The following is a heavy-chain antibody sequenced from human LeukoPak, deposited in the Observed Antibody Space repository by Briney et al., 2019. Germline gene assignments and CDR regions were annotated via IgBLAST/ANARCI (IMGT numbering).Heavy chain of an antibody. J-gene: IGHJ4*02. Sequence: GGSLSLSCAASGFTFSSYSMNWVRQAPGKGLEWVSSISSSSSYIYYADSVKGRFTISRDNAKNSLYLQMNSLRAEDTAVYYCARPYDSSGYYPLDFDYWGQGTLVTVSS. CDR2: ISSSSSYI. V-gene: IGHV3-21*01. CDR3: ARPYDSSGYYPLDFDY. D-gene: IGHD3-22*01. CDR1: GFTFSSYS.